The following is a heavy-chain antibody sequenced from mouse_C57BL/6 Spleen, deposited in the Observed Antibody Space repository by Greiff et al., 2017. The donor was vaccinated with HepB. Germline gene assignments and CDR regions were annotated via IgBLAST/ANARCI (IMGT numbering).Heavy chain of an antibody. D-gene: IGHD1-1*01. CDR1: GFTFSDYG. V-gene: IGHV5-17*01. CDR3: ANNYYGTLYYAMDY. Sequence: EVKLMESGGGLVKPGGSLKLSCAASGFTFSDYGMHWVRQAPEKGLEWVAYISSGSSTIYYADTVKGRFTISRDNAKNTLFLQMTSLRSEDTAMYYCANNYYGTLYYAMDYWGQGTSVTVSS. CDR2: ISSGSSTI. J-gene: IGHJ4*01.